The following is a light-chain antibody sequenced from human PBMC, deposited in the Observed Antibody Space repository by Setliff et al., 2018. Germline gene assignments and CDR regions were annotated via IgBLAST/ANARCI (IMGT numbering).Light chain of an antibody. CDR1: FGAYGSAY. Sequence: QSVLTQPASVSGSPEQSITISCTGEFGAYGSAYVSWYQQHPGKAPKLLLYEVKKRPSGVPDRLSGSKSGNTASLTVSGLQAEDEADYYCSSHGGSNNWSVFGTGTKVTVL. J-gene: IGLJ1*01. CDR3: SSHGGSNNWSV. CDR2: EVK. V-gene: IGLV2-8*01.